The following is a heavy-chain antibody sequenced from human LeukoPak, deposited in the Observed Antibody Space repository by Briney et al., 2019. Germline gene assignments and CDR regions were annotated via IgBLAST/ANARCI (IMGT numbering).Heavy chain of an antibody. CDR3: ARAQTYYGSGSYLY. CDR2: ISSSSTV. Sequence: GGSLRLSCAASGFTFSRYSMNWVRQAPGKGLEWVSYISSSSTVYYADSLKGRFTISRDNAKNSLYLQMNSLRDEDTAVYYCARAQTYYGSGSYLYWGQGTLVTVSS. D-gene: IGHD3-10*01. V-gene: IGHV3-48*02. CDR1: GFTFSRYS. J-gene: IGHJ4*02.